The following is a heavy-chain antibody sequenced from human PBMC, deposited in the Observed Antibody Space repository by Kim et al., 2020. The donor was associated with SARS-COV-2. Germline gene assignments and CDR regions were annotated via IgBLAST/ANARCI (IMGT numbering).Heavy chain of an antibody. V-gene: IGHV5-10-1*01. CDR1: GYSFTGSW. D-gene: IGHD3-16*01. CDR3: ASRRGGEEY. J-gene: IGHJ4*02. CDR2: IDPIDSYT. Sequence: GESLKISCQASGYSFTGSWVNWVRQMPGKGLEWMGRIDPIDSYTNYSPSFQGHVNFAADKSITTAYLQWRFLKASDTAIYYCASRRGGEEYWGQGTLVTVSS.